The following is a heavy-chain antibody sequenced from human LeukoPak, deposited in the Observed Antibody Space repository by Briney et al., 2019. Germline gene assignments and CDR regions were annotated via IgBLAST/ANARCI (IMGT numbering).Heavy chain of an antibody. CDR3: ARDLSGYPSFFDY. J-gene: IGHJ4*02. CDR1: GYTFTGYY. Sequence: ASVKVSCKASGYTFTGYYMHWVRQAPGQGLEWMGWINPSSGGTNYAQKLQGRVTMTTDTSTSTAYMELRSLRSDDTAVYYCARDLSGYPSFFDYWGQGTLVTVSS. V-gene: IGHV1-2*02. D-gene: IGHD5-12*01. CDR2: INPSSGGT.